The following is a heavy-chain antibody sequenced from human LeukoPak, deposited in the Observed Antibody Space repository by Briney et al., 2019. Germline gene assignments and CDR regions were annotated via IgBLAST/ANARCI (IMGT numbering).Heavy chain of an antibody. D-gene: IGHD3-3*01. CDR2: ISSSSYI. Sequence: GGSLRLSCAASGFTFSSYSMIWVRQAPGKGLEWVSCISSSSYIYYADSVKRRFSISSDNAKNSLYPQMSSLRAEHTAVYYCVWMSPPAGWGQGTLVTVSS. V-gene: IGHV3-21*01. J-gene: IGHJ4*02. CDR1: GFTFSSYS. CDR3: VWMSPPAG.